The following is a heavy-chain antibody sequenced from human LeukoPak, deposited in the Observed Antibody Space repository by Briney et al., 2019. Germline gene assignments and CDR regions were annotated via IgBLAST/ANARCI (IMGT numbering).Heavy chain of an antibody. CDR2: IYSGGST. CDR3: AREQWEGSQHKRDLVDY. V-gene: IGHV3-66*01. J-gene: IGHJ4*02. Sequence: GGSLRLSCAASGFTVSSNYMSWVRQAPGKGLEWVSVIYSGGSTYYADSVKGRFTISRDNSKNTLYLQMNSLRAEDTAVYFCAREQWEGSQHKRDLVDYWGQGTLVTVSS. CDR1: GFTVSSNY. D-gene: IGHD1-26*01.